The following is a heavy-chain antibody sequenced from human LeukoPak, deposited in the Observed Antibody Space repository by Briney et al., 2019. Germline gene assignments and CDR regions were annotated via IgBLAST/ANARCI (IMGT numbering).Heavy chain of an antibody. CDR1: GGSFSTYY. V-gene: IGHV4-34*01. J-gene: IGHJ1*01. D-gene: IGHD6-19*01. Sequence: ETSETLPLTCAVYGGSFSTYYWSWIRQPPGKGLEWVGEINHSGSTNYNPSLKSRVTISIDTSKNQFSLKLASVTAADTAVYYCARPGGRSGLAEYFQYWGQGTLVTVSS. CDR2: INHSGST. CDR3: ARPGGRSGLAEYFQY.